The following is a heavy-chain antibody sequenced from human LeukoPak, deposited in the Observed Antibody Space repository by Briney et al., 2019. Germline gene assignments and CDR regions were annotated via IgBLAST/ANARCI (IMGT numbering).Heavy chain of an antibody. CDR1: GGTFSSYA. CDR2: IIPIFGTA. J-gene: IGHJ4*02. Sequence: ASVKVSCKASGGTFSSYAISWVRQAHGQGLEWMGGIIPIFGTANYAQKFQGRVTITTDESTSTAYMELSSLRSEDTAVYYCARRGVELRVFDYWGQGTLVTVSS. CDR3: ARRGVELRVFDY. D-gene: IGHD1-7*01. V-gene: IGHV1-69*05.